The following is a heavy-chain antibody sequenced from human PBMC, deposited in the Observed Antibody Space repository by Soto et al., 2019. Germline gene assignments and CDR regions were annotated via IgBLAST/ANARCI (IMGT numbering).Heavy chain of an antibody. D-gene: IGHD3-22*01. CDR2: IWFDGSTT. V-gene: IGHV3-33*03. CDR3: AKNHNYYDRSGHYYGDGGFDY. J-gene: IGHJ4*02. CDR1: GFTFNNFG. Sequence: QVHLADSGGGVVQPGRSLRLSCVASGFTFNNFGTHWVRQAPVKGLECLAVIWFDGSTTYYADSVRGRCTISRDNSKNTLYLEINSLRAEDTAVYYCAKNHNYYDRSGHYYGDGGFDYWGQGTRVTVSS.